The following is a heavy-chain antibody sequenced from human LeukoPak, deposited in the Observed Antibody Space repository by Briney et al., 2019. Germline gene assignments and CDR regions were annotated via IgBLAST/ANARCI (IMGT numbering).Heavy chain of an antibody. CDR1: GGSFSGYY. J-gene: IGHJ3*02. CDR3: ARAEMATIGAFDI. D-gene: IGHD5-24*01. Sequence: SETLSLTCAVYGGSFSGYYWSWIRQPPGKGLEWIGEINHSGSTNYNPSLKSRVTISVDTSKNQFSLKLSSVTAADTAVYYCARAEMATIGAFDIWGQGTMVTVSS. CDR2: INHSGST. V-gene: IGHV4-34*01.